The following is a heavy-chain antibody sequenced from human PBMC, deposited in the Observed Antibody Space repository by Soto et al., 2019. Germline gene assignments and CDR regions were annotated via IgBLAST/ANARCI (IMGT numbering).Heavy chain of an antibody. J-gene: IGHJ4*02. V-gene: IGHV3-43*01. Sequence: GGSLRLSCAASGFTFDDYTMHWVRQAPGKGLEWVSLISWDGGSTYYADSVKGRFTISRDNSKNSLYLQMNSLRTEDTALYYCAKDVAGRGSSWYKLYYFDYWGQGTLVTVSS. D-gene: IGHD6-13*01. CDR3: AKDVAGRGSSWYKLYYFDY. CDR1: GFTFDDYT. CDR2: ISWDGGST.